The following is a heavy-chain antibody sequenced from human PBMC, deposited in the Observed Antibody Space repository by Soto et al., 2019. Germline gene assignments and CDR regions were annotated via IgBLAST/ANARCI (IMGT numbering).Heavy chain of an antibody. V-gene: IGHV3-23*01. CDR3: AKIGSGSHYSSSYYYYGMDV. D-gene: IGHD3-10*01. J-gene: IGHJ6*02. Sequence: GGSLRLSCAASGFTFSSYAMSWVRQAPGKGLEWVSAISGSGGSTYYADSVKGRFTISRDNSKNTLYLQMNSLRAEDTAVYYCAKIGSGSHYSSSYYYYGMDVWGQGTTVTVSS. CDR2: ISGSGGST. CDR1: GFTFSSYA.